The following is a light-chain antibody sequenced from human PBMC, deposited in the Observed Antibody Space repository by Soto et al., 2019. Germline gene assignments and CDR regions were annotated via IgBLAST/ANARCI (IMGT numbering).Light chain of an antibody. CDR3: QKYNSGPLT. J-gene: IGKJ4*01. Sequence: DVQMTQSPSSLSASVGDRVTTTCRASQGISSFLAWYQQIPGKVPKLLIYSASTLQSGVPSRFSGSGSGTDFTLTISSLQPEDVAIYYCQKYNSGPLTFGGGTKVDIK. CDR1: QGISSF. CDR2: SAS. V-gene: IGKV1-27*01.